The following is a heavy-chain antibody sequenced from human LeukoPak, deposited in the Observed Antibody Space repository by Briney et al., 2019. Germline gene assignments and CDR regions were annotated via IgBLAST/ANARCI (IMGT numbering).Heavy chain of an antibody. D-gene: IGHD4-4*01. CDR2: ISGQNDNT. Sequence: ASAKVSCKASGYIFRNYGVSWVRQAPGQGLEWMGWISGQNDNTDYAQKFQGRVTMTKDTSTSTAYMGLRSLRSDDTAVYYCVRIDYSNHHYWGQGTLVTVSS. V-gene: IGHV1-18*01. CDR3: VRIDYSNHHY. J-gene: IGHJ4*02. CDR1: GYIFRNYG.